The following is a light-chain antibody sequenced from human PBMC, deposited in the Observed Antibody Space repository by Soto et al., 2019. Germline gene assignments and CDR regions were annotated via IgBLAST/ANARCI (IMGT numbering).Light chain of an antibody. CDR3: QQYQIIPLT. J-gene: IGKJ4*01. CDR2: WAS. V-gene: IGKV4-1*01. CDR1: QSVLSSSKNKNS. Sequence: EIVLTQSPGTLSLSPGARATLSCKSSQSVLSSSKNKNSLAWYQQKPGQPPKLLIYWASSRESGVPDRFSGSGSGTDFTLTISSLQAEDVAVYYCQQYQIIPLTFGGGTKVDIK.